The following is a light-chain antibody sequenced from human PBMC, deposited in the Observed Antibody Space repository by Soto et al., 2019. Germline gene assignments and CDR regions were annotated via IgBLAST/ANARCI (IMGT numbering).Light chain of an antibody. V-gene: IGKV3-11*01. Sequence: EIVLTQSPATLSLSPGERATLSCRASQSVSSYLAWYQQKPGQAPRLLIYDASNRATGIPARFSGSGSGTDFTLTISSLEPEDFAVYYCQQRSNWPLTCGAGTKVEIK. CDR3: QQRSNWPLT. CDR1: QSVSSY. J-gene: IGKJ4*01. CDR2: DAS.